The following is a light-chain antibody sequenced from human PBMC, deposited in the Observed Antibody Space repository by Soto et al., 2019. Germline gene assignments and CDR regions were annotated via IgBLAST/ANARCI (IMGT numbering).Light chain of an antibody. CDR2: GAS. V-gene: IGKV3-20*01. Sequence: EIVLTQSPGTLSLSPGERATLSCRASQSISSNFLAWYRQKPGQAPRLLIYGASSRATGVPDRFSGSGSGTDFTLTISRLEPEDFAVYYCQHYGGSPITFGQGTRLEI. CDR3: QHYGGSPIT. J-gene: IGKJ5*01. CDR1: QSISSNF.